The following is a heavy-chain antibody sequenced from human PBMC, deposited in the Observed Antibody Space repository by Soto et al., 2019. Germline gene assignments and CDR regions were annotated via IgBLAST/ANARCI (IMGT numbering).Heavy chain of an antibody. V-gene: IGHV5-51*01. CDR1: GYNFTHYW. D-gene: IGHD2-15*01. J-gene: IGHJ6*02. CDR2: MHPGDFDS. Sequence: GESLKISVKWSGYNFTHYWIAWVLHRPGKGLEWMGIMHPGDFDSKYSPSFLGQVVISADKSTSTAYLLWRSLKASDTAMYFCARVIKPVVMPFYSYWDGLDVWGQGST. CDR3: ARVIKPVVMPFYSYWDGLDV.